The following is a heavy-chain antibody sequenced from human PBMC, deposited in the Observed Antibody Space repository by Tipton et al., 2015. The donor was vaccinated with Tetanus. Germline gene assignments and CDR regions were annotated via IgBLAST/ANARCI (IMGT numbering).Heavy chain of an antibody. CDR2: INPNSGGT. D-gene: IGHD2-21*02. CDR3: ARATANSAFDF. V-gene: IGHV1-2*02. J-gene: IGHJ4*02. CDR1: GYTFTGNY. Sequence: QSGAEVKKPGASVKVSCTASGYTFTGNYIHWVRQVPGQRLEWMAWINPNSGGTDFARKFQGRVTVTRDTSISTAYMELSGLRSDDTAVYFCARATANSAFDFWGQGTRVIVS.